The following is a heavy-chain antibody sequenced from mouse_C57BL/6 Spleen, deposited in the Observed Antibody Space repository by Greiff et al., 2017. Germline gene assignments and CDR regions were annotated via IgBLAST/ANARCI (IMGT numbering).Heavy chain of an antibody. J-gene: IGHJ2*01. D-gene: IGHD2-1*01. V-gene: IGHV1-61*01. Sequence: QVQLQQPGAELVRPGSSVKLSCTASGYTFTSYWMDWVKQRPGQGLEWIGNIYPSDSETHYNQKFKDKATLTVDKSSSTAYMQLSSLTSEDSAVYYCANLLLDDYWGQGTTLTVSS. CDR3: ANLLLDDY. CDR1: GYTFTSYW. CDR2: IYPSDSET.